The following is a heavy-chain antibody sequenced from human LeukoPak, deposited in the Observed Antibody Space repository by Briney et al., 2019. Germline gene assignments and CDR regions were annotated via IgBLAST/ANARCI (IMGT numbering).Heavy chain of an antibody. Sequence: GGSLRLSCAASGFTFSSYWMHWVRQAPGKGLVWVSRINTDGSSTSYADSVKGRFTISRDNAKNTLYLQMNSLRAEDTAVYYCARARGSFPPHFDYWGQGTLVTVSS. V-gene: IGHV3-74*01. J-gene: IGHJ4*02. CDR2: INTDGSST. D-gene: IGHD5-12*01. CDR3: ARARGSFPPHFDY. CDR1: GFTFSSYW.